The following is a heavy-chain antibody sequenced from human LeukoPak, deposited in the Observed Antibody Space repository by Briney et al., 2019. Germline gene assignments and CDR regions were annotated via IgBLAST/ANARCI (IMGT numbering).Heavy chain of an antibody. V-gene: IGHV4-59*08. CDR3: TRHAQTYYYGMDV. Sequence: PSETLSLTCTGSSISPYYWSWIRQSPGKGLEWIAQIHYTGGATYNPSLKSRVTISVDTSNNHLSLRLSSVTAADTAVYYCTRHAQTYYYGMDVWGQGTTVTVS. CDR2: IHYTGGA. J-gene: IGHJ6*02. CDR1: SSISPYY.